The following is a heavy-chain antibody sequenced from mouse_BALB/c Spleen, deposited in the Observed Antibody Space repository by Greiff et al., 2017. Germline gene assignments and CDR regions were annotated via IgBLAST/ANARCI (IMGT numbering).Heavy chain of an antibody. CDR3: ARSRYDGSMDY. J-gene: IGHJ4*01. Sequence: QVQLQQSGAELARPGASVKMSCKASGYTFTSYTMHWVKQRPGQGLEWIGYINPSSGYTNYNQKFKDKATLTADKSSSTAYMQLSSLTSEDSAVYYCARSRYDGSMDYWGQGTSVTVSS. V-gene: IGHV1-4*01. D-gene: IGHD2-3*01. CDR2: INPSSGYT. CDR1: GYTFTSYT.